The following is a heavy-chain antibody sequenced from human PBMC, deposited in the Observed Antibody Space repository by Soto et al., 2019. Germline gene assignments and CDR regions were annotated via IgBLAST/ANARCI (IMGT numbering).Heavy chain of an antibody. D-gene: IGHD3-22*01. J-gene: IGHJ3*02. CDR1: GGSISSYS. CDR3: ARARVYYDTSGSADAFDI. Sequence: QVQLQESGPGLVKPSETLSLTCTVSGGSISSYSWSWIRQHAGKGLEWIGRIYTSVTTNYNPSLKSRVTMSVDTSKNQFSLRLSSVTAADTAVYYCARARVYYDTSGSADAFDIWGQGTMVTVSS. CDR2: IYTSVTT. V-gene: IGHV4-4*07.